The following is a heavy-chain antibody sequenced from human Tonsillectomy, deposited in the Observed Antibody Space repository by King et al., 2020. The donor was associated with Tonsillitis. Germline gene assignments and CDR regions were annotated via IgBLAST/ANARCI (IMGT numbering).Heavy chain of an antibody. CDR2: ISYDGNNK. J-gene: IGHJ4*02. V-gene: IGHV3-30*18. CDR1: GFTFSIYG. CDR3: AKGHSSGWFYFDS. Sequence: VQLVESGGGVVQPGRSLRLSCAASGFTFSIYGMHWVRQAPGKGLEWVAVISYDGNNKYNAGSVKGRFTISRDNSKNTLYLQMNSLRGEDTAVYYCAKGHSSGWFYFDSWGQGTLVTVSS. D-gene: IGHD6-19*01.